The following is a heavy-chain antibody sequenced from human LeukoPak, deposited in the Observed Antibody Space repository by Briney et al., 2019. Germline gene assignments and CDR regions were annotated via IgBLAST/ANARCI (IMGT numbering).Heavy chain of an antibody. CDR2: IYSGGST. CDR3: ARFPLNLIVGAPQKAFDI. Sequence: TGGSLKLSCAASGFTVSSNYMSWVRQAPGKGLEWVSVIYSGGSTYYADSVKGRFTISRDNSKNTLYLQMNSLRAEDTAVYYCARFPLNLIVGAPQKAFDIWGQGTMVTVSS. D-gene: IGHD1-26*01. CDR1: GFTVSSNY. J-gene: IGHJ3*02. V-gene: IGHV3-53*01.